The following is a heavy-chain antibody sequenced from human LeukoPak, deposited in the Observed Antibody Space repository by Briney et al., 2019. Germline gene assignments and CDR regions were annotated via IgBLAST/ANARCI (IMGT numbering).Heavy chain of an antibody. CDR1: GGSFGGYY. CDR2: INHSGST. Sequence: SETLSLTCAVYGGSFGGYYWSWIRQPPGKGLEWIGEINHSGSTNYNPSLKSRVTISVDTSKNQFSLKLSSVTAADTAVYYCARVPQWLNHFDYWGQGTLVTVSS. J-gene: IGHJ4*02. V-gene: IGHV4-34*01. D-gene: IGHD6-19*01. CDR3: ARVPQWLNHFDY.